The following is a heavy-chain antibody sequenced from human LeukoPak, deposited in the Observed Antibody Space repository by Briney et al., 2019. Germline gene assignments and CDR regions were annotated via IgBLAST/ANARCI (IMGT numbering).Heavy chain of an antibody. CDR3: ASSRGYYLSGY. D-gene: IGHD3-3*01. Sequence: GGSLRLSCAASGFTFSSYAMSWVRQAPGKGLEWVSAISGSGGSTYYADSVKGRFTISRDNSKNTLYLQMNSLRAEDTAVYYCASSRGYYLSGYWGQGTLVTVSS. J-gene: IGHJ4*02. V-gene: IGHV3-23*01. CDR1: GFTFSSYA. CDR2: ISGSGGST.